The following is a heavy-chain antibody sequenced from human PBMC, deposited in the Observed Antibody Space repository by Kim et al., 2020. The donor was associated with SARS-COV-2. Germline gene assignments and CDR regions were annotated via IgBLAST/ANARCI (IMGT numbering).Heavy chain of an antibody. CDR3: ALLRFLEGYNWFDP. CDR2: INPNSGGT. J-gene: IGHJ5*02. D-gene: IGHD3-3*01. Sequence: ASVKVSCKASGYTFTGYYMHWVRQAPGQGLEWMGRINPNSGGTNYAQKFQGRVTMTRDTSISTAYMELSRLRSDDTAVYYCALLRFLEGYNWFDPWGQGTLVTVSS. V-gene: IGHV1-2*06. CDR1: GYTFTGYY.